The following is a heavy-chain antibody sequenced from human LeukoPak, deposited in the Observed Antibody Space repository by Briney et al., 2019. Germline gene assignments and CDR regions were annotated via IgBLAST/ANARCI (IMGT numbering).Heavy chain of an antibody. V-gene: IGHV4-31*03. CDR1: GGSISSGGYY. D-gene: IGHD6-6*01. CDR3: ARDWFYSSSYAHYYYGMDV. J-gene: IGHJ6*02. Sequence: SEALSLTCTVSGGSISSGGYYWSWIRQHPGKGLEWIGYIYYSGSTYYNPSLKSRVTISVDTSKNQFSLKLSSVTAADTAVYYCARDWFYSSSYAHYYYGMDVWGQGTTVTVSS. CDR2: IYYSGST.